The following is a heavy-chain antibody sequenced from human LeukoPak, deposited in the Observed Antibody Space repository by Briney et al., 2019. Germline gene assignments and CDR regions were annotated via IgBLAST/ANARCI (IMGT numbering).Heavy chain of an antibody. Sequence: ASVKVSCKASGYTFTSYFMHWVRHAPGQGLEWMAIINPSGGSTSYAQKFQGRVTMTRDTSTNTVYMELTSLRSDDTAVYYCARSSGSYQGPFDYWGQGTLVTVSS. CDR2: INPSGGST. CDR3: ARSSGSYQGPFDY. D-gene: IGHD1-26*01. CDR1: GYTFTSYF. J-gene: IGHJ4*02. V-gene: IGHV1-46*01.